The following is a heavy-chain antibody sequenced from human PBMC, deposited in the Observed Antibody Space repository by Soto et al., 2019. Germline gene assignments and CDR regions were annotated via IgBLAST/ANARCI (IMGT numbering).Heavy chain of an antibody. CDR2: ICYSGST. J-gene: IGHJ4*02. V-gene: IGHV4-30-4*08. CDR3: AREESGLFDY. D-gene: IGHD5-12*01. CDR1: GDSLSRADYC. Sequence: SETLSLTCTVSGDSLSRADYCWSWIRQAPEKGLGWIGYICYSGSTYHNPSLKSRTSMSVDTSKRQFSLTLTSVTAADTAVYYCAREESGLFDYWGQGRLVTVSS.